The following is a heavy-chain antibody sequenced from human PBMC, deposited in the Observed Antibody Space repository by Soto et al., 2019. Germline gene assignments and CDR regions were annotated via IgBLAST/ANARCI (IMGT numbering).Heavy chain of an antibody. CDR1: GFTFSGYP. V-gene: IGHV3-23*01. Sequence: PGGSLRLSCAASGFTFSGYPMTWVRRAPGQGLEWVSTIDSGVGTYYPDSVRGRFTISRDNSKNTLYLQMNSLRAEDTATYYCAKSSAPGSRYFDFWGQGTLVTVSS. CDR3: AKSSAPGSRYFDF. J-gene: IGHJ4*02. D-gene: IGHD6-13*01. CDR2: IDSGVGT.